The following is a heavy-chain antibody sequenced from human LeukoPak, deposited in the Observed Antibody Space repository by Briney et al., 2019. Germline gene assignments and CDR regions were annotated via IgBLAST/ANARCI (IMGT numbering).Heavy chain of an antibody. CDR3: ALGGYLYGTTFDY. J-gene: IGHJ4*02. D-gene: IGHD5-18*01. V-gene: IGHV3-66*01. CDR2: IFVGGGT. Sequence: PGGSLRLSCAASGFTVSSNHMSWVRQAPGKGLEWASAIFVGGGTYYADSVKGRFTISSDNSKNTLYPQMNSLRAEDTAVYYCALGGYLYGTTFDYWGQGTLVTVSS. CDR1: GFTVSSNH.